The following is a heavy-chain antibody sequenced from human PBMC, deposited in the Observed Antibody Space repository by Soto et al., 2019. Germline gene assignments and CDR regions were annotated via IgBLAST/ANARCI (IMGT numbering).Heavy chain of an antibody. Sequence: ASVKVSCKASGFTLTTYGISWVRQAPGQGLEWMGWISAYNGNTKYAQNLQGRLTMTTDTSTRTAYMELRSLRSDDTAVYYCAREVTCGDRTDYWGQGTLVTVSS. V-gene: IGHV1-18*04. CDR2: ISAYNGNT. D-gene: IGHD2-21*01. J-gene: IGHJ4*02. CDR1: GFTLTTYG. CDR3: AREVTCGDRTDY.